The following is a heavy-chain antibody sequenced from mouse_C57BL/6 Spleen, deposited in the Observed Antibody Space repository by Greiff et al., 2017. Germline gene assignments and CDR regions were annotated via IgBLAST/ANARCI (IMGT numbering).Heavy chain of an antibody. Sequence: VKLKESGPGLVAPSQSLSITCTVSGFSLTSYGVDWVRQSPGKGLEWLGVIWGVGSTNYNSALKSRLSISKDNSKSQVFLKMNSLQTDDTAMYYCATAYDYDGAWFAYWGQGTLVTVSA. D-gene: IGHD2-4*01. CDR3: ATAYDYDGAWFAY. CDR2: IWGVGST. V-gene: IGHV2-6*01. J-gene: IGHJ3*01. CDR1: GFSLTSYG.